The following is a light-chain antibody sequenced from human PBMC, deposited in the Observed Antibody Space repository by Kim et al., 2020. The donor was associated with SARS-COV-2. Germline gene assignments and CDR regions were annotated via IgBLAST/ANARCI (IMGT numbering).Light chain of an antibody. CDR2: GAS. Sequence: EIVVTQSPATLSVSPGERVTLSCRASQSVSSNLAWYQQKPGQAPRLLIYGASTRATGIPGRFSGSGSGTEFALTISSLQSEDFAVYYCQQYNNWPLTFGGGTKVDIK. CDR1: QSVSSN. V-gene: IGKV3-15*01. CDR3: QQYNNWPLT. J-gene: IGKJ4*01.